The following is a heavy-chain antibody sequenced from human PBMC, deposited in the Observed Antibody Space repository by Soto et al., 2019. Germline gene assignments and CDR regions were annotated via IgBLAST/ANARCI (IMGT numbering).Heavy chain of an antibody. V-gene: IGHV6-1*01. J-gene: IGHJ5*01. CDR2: TYYRSKWYN. CDR3: VRLIGNSWLDF. D-gene: IGHD1-26*01. Sequence: SQTLSLTCAISGDSVSSSSVTWNWIRQSPSRGLEWLGRTYYRSKWYNDYAESVKSRITTNPDTSKNQFSLHLNSVTPEDTAVYYCVRLIGNSWLDFWGQGTLVTVS. CDR1: GDSVSSSSVT.